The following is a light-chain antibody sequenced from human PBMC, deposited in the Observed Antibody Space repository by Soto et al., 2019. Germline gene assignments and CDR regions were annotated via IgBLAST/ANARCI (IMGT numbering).Light chain of an antibody. J-gene: IGLJ3*02. CDR1: SGHSSYI. V-gene: IGLV4-60*02. CDR3: ETWDSNTWV. CDR2: LEGSGSY. Sequence: QPVLTQSSSASASLGSSVKLTCTLSSGHSSYIIAWHQQQPGKAPRYLMKLEGSGSYNKGSGVPDRFSGSSSGADRYLTISTLQFDDEADYYCETWDSNTWVFGGGTKLTVL.